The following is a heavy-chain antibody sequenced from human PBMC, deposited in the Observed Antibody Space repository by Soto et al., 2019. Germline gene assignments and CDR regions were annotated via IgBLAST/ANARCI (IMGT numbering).Heavy chain of an antibody. CDR2: MYYSGST. Sequence: QVQLQESGPGLVKPSETLSLTCTVSGGSVSSGTYYWSWIRQPPGKGLEYIGYMYYSGSTNYTPSLKSRFTISLDTSKNQFCLKLRSVAVADTAVDYCASANTGAFAIWGQGTVVTVSS. J-gene: IGHJ3*02. CDR3: ASANTGAFAI. V-gene: IGHV4-61*01. CDR1: GGSVSSGTYY.